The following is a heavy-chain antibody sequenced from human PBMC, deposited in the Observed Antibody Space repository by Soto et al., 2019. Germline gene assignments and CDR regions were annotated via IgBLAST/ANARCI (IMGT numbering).Heavy chain of an antibody. V-gene: IGHV1-69*13. CDR2: IIPIFGTA. D-gene: IGHD5-18*01. CDR3: ARDYPVTVDAREAAMVYYYYGMDV. Sequence: SVKVSCKASGGTFSSYAISWVRQAPGQGLEWMGGIIPIFGTANYAQKFQGRVTITADESTSTAYMELSSLRSEDTAVYYCARDYPVTVDAREAAMVYYYYGMDVWGQGTTVTVSS. J-gene: IGHJ6*02. CDR1: GGTFSSYA.